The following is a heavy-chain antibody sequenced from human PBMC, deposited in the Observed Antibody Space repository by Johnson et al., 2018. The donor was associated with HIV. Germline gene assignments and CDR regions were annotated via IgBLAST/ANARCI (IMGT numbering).Heavy chain of an antibody. CDR2: ISYDGSNK. CDR1: GFTFRSYG. D-gene: IGHD6-19*01. CDR3: ARAGSTSGWFDASDI. J-gene: IGHJ3*02. Sequence: QVQLVESGGGVVQPGRSLRLSCAASGFTFRSYGMHWVRQAPGKGLEWVAVISYDGSNKYYADSVKGRFTISRDSSKNTLYLQMNSLRTEDTAAYYCARAGSTSGWFDASDIWGQGTMVTVSS. V-gene: IGHV3-30*03.